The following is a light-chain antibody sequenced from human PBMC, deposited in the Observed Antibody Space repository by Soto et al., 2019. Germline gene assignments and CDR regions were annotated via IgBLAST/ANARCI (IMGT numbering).Light chain of an antibody. Sequence: EIVMTQYPATLSLSPCDRATLSCRASESVSSNLAWYQQKPGQAPRLLIFAASTRATGIPARFSGSGSGTEFTLTISSLQSEDFAVYYCRQYNKWPLTFGGGTKVDIK. CDR1: ESVSSN. V-gene: IGKV3-15*01. CDR2: AAS. J-gene: IGKJ4*01. CDR3: RQYNKWPLT.